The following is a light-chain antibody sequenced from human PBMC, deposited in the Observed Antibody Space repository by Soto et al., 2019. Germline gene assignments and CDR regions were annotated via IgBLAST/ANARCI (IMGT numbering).Light chain of an antibody. CDR3: GAWDDSLNGLV. Sequence: QSVLTQPPSASGTLGQRVTISCSGTSSNIGSNTVNWYQQLPGTAPKLLIYSNNQRPSGVPDRFSGSKSGTSASLAISGLQSEDEADYYCGAWDDSLNGLVFGGGTKLTVL. J-gene: IGLJ2*01. CDR1: SSNIGSNT. V-gene: IGLV1-44*01. CDR2: SNN.